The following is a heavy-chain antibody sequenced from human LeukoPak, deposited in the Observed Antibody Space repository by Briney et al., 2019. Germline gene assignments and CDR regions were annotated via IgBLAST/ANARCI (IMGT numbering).Heavy chain of an antibody. Sequence: GGTLRLSCAASGFTFSTFAMIWVRQPPGKGLEWVSSIFPSGGEIHYADSVRGRFTISRDNSKSTLSLQMNSLRAEDTAIYYCATYRQVLFPFESWGQGTLVTVSS. CDR2: IFPSGGEI. V-gene: IGHV3-23*01. CDR1: GFTFSTFA. J-gene: IGHJ4*02. CDR3: ATYRQVLFPFES. D-gene: IGHD2-8*02.